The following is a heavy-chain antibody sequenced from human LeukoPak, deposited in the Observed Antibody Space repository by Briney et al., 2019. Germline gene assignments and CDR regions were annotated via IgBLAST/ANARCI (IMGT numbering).Heavy chain of an antibody. V-gene: IGHV3-7*01. CDR1: GFAFSHYW. CDR3: VRHSSVWEV. CDR2: IKQDGSLT. J-gene: IGHJ4*02. Sequence: GGSLRLSCAASGFAFSHYWMTWVRVAPGKGLDWVAKIKQDGSLTAYGDAVQGRFTISRDNAKDSLFLQMNSLRVDDTAVYYCVRHSSVWEVWGQGTPVIVSS. D-gene: IGHD1-26*01.